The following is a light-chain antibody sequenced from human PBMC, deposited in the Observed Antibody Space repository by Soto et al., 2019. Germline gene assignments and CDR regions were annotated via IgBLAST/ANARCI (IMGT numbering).Light chain of an antibody. CDR3: QQYDTSPPYT. J-gene: IGKJ2*01. Sequence: EIVLTQSPGTLSLSPGEKASLSCRASQTVSSNYLAWYQQKPGQAPRLLIFGASRRATGIPYRFTGSGSEADFTLTISGLEPEDFAVYYCQQYDTSPPYTFGQGTKLEMK. CDR1: QTVSSNY. CDR2: GAS. V-gene: IGKV3-20*01.